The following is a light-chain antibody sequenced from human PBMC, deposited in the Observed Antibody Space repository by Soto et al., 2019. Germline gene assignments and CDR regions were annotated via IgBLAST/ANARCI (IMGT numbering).Light chain of an antibody. CDR3: KQATHWPRS. CDR1: QSLVHSDGNTY. CDR2: KVS. Sequence: DVVMTQSPLSLPVTLGQPASISCRSSQSLVHSDGNTYLNWFQQRPGQSPRRLIYKVSKRDSGVPDRFSGSGSGTDFTLKISRVEAEDVGVYYYCKQATHWPRSFGGGTKVETK. V-gene: IGKV2-30*02. J-gene: IGKJ4*01.